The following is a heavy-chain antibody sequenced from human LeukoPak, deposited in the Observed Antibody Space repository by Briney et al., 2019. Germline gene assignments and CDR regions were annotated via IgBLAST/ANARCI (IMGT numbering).Heavy chain of an antibody. CDR2: INTDGSST. V-gene: IGHV3-74*01. CDR3: AKDLDGFIRGVASN. J-gene: IGHJ4*02. CDR1: GFTFSSYW. Sequence: PGGSLRLSCAASGFTFSSYWMHWVRQAPWKGLVWVSRINTDGSSTSYADSVKGRFTISRDNAKNTLYLQMNSLRGEDTAVYYCAKDLDGFIRGVASNWGQGTLVTVSS. D-gene: IGHD3-10*01.